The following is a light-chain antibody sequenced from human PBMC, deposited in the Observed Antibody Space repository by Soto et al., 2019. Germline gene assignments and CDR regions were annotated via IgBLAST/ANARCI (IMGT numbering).Light chain of an antibody. J-gene: IGKJ1*01. V-gene: IGKV4-1*01. CDR3: QQYYSTPPT. Sequence: DIVMTQSPDSLAVSLGERATINCKSSQSVLYSSNNKNYLAWYQQKPGQPPKLLIYWASTRESGVPDRFSGSGSGTDFTLTIISLQAEDVALYYFQQYYSTPPTFVQGNQVESK. CDR2: WAS. CDR1: QSVLYSSNNKNY.